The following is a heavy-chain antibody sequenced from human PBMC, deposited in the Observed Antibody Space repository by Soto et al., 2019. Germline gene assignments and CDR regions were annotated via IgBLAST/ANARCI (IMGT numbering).Heavy chain of an antibody. Sequence: GASVKVSCKATGYIFTADYLYWLRQAPGQGPEWLGGINPNSGDTIYAPKFQGRVTMTRDPSISTAYMELSGLRSDDTAVYYCARDPIGGGAPYYFDYWGQGTLVTVSS. CDR3: ARDPIGGGAPYYFDY. D-gene: IGHD3-16*01. CDR1: GYIFTADY. J-gene: IGHJ4*02. CDR2: INPNSGDT. V-gene: IGHV1-2*02.